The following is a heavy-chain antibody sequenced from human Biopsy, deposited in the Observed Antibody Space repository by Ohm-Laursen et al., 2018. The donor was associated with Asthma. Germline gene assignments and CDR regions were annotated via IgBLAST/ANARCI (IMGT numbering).Heavy chain of an antibody. CDR1: GFSLDDYA. D-gene: IGHD6-6*01. J-gene: IGHJ6*02. CDR2: ISWNSGHI. V-gene: IGHV3-9*01. CDR3: ARKIAARGGMGV. Sequence: SLRLSCAASGFSLDDYAMYWVRQAPGKGLEWVSVISWNSGHIAYADSVKGRFTISRDNSKNTLYLQMNSLRAEDTAVYYCARKIAARGGMGVWGQGTTVTVSS.